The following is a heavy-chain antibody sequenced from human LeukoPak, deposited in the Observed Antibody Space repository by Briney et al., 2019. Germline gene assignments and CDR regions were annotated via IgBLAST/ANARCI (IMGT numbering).Heavy chain of an antibody. Sequence: SETLSLTCAVYGGSFSGYYWSWIRQPPGKGLEWIGEINHSGSTNYNPSLKSRVTISVDTSKNQFSLKLSSVTAADTAVYYCARVAARRLYDSGGYYYPYWGQGTLVTVSS. CDR2: INHSGST. D-gene: IGHD3-22*01. CDR1: GGSFSGYY. V-gene: IGHV4-34*01. CDR3: ARVAARRLYDSGGYYYPY. J-gene: IGHJ4*02.